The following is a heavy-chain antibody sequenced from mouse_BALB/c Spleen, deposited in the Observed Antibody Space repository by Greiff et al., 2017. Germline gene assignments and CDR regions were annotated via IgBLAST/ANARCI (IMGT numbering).Heavy chain of an antibody. V-gene: IGHV5-17*02. CDR3: ARYGGTYAMDY. J-gene: IGHJ4*01. CDR2: ISSGSSTI. Sequence: EVKLMESGGGLVQPGGSRKLSCAASGFTFSSFGMHWVRQAPEKGLEWVAYISSGSSTIYYADTVKGRFTISRDNPKNTLFLQMTSRRSEDTAMYYCARYGGTYAMDYWGQGTSVTVSS. CDR1: GFTFSSFG. D-gene: IGHD1-1*01.